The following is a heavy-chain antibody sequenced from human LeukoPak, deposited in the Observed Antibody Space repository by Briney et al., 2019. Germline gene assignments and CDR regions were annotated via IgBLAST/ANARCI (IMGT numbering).Heavy chain of an antibody. V-gene: IGHV4-59*01. CDR2: IYYSGST. Sequence: PSETLSLTCTASGGSISSYYWSWIRQPPGKGLEWIGYIYYSGSTNYNPSLKSRVTISVDTSKNQFSLKLSSVTAADTAVYYCARDYFAYSGSYRHFYGMDVWGQGTTVTVSS. D-gene: IGHD1-26*01. CDR1: GGSISSYY. J-gene: IGHJ6*02. CDR3: ARDYFAYSGSYRHFYGMDV.